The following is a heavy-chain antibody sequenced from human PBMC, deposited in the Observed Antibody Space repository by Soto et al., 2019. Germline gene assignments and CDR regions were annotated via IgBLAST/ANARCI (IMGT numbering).Heavy chain of an antibody. CDR3: ARRWSGTDY. CDR1: GGSISIFY. CDR2: AHYSGTT. J-gene: IGHJ4*02. D-gene: IGHD3-10*01. V-gene: IGHV4-59*01. Sequence: QVHLQESGPGLVKPSETLSLTCTVSGGSISIFYWNWIRQSPGKGLEWIGYAHYSGTTSYNPSVEGRVTISLDTSKNQFSLRLTSVTAADSAVYYCARRWSGTDYWGQGTLVTVSS.